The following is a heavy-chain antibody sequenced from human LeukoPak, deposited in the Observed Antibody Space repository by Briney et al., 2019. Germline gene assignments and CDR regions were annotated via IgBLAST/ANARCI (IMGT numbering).Heavy chain of an antibody. CDR3: ARGAGYGGICYYFDY. CDR2: IYYSGST. V-gene: IGHV4-59*01. CDR1: GGSISSYY. J-gene: IGHJ4*02. Sequence: SETLSLTCTVSGGSISSYYWSWIRQPPGKGLEWIGYIYYSGSTNYNPSLKSRVTISVDTSKNQFSLKLSSVTAADTALYYCARGAGYGGICYYFDYWGQGTLVTVSS. D-gene: IGHD2-8*02.